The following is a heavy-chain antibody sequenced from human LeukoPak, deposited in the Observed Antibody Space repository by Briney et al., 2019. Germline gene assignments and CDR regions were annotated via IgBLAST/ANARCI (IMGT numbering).Heavy chain of an antibody. CDR2: ISWNSGSI. Sequence: GGSLRLSCAASGFTFDDYAMHWVRQAPGKGLEWVSGISWNSGSIGYADSVKGRFTISRGNAKNSLYLQMNSLRAEDTALYYCAKDSSYDFWSGKDYWGQGTLVTVSS. CDR3: AKDSSYDFWSGKDY. J-gene: IGHJ4*02. V-gene: IGHV3-9*01. CDR1: GFTFDDYA. D-gene: IGHD3-3*01.